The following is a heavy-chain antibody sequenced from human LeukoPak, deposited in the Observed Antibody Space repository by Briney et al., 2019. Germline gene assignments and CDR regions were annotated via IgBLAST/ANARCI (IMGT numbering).Heavy chain of an antibody. D-gene: IGHD3-22*01. J-gene: IGHJ4*02. CDR3: AKGVYYYDSSGYYYG. CDR1: GFTFSSNW. Sequence: GGSLRLSCAASGFTFSSNWMHWVRQAPGKGLVWVSRINEDGSTTNYADSVKGRSTIFRDNAKNTLYLQMNSLRAEDTAVYYCAKGVYYYDSSGYYYGWGQGTLVTVSS. CDR2: INEDGSTT. V-gene: IGHV3-74*01.